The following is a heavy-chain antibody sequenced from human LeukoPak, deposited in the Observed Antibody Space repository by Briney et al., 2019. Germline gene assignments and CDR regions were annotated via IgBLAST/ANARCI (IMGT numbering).Heavy chain of an antibody. CDR2: IIPIFGTA. Sequence: ASVKVSCKASGYTFTSYGISWVRQAPGQGLEWMGGIIPIFGTANYAQKFQGRVTITADESTSTAYMELSSLRSEDTAVYYCARALGSSSWYSDYWGQGTLVTVSS. D-gene: IGHD6-13*01. CDR3: ARALGSSSWYSDY. V-gene: IGHV1-69*13. CDR1: GYTFTSYG. J-gene: IGHJ4*02.